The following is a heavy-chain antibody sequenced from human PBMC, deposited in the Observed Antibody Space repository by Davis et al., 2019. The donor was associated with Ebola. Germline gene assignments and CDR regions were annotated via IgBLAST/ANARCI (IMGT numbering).Heavy chain of an antibody. CDR3: AKDKNYDFWSGYPHDAFDI. CDR2: ISGSGGST. J-gene: IGHJ3*02. D-gene: IGHD3-3*01. V-gene: IGHV3-23*01. Sequence: SLNTSCAASDFTSSSYAMSWLRQAPGKGAEWVSAISGSGGSTYYADSEKGRFTITRDNSKNTLYLQMNSLRAEDTAIYYCAKDKNYDFWSGYPHDAFDIWGQGTMVTVSS. CDR1: DFTSSSYA.